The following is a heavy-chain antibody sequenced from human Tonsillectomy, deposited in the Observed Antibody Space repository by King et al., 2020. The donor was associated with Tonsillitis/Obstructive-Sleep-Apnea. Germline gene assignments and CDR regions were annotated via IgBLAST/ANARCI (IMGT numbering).Heavy chain of an antibody. D-gene: IGHD4-17*01. J-gene: IGHJ2*01. V-gene: IGHV5-10-1*01. CDR1: GYSFTSYW. CDR2: IDPSDSYT. Sequence: VQLVESGAEVKKPGESLSISCKGSGYSFTSYWISWVRQMPGKGLEWMGRIDPSDSYTNYSPSFQGHVTISVDKSISTAYLQWSSLKASDTAMYYCARHIDDYGDYWYFDLWGRGTLVTVSS. CDR3: ARHIDDYGDYWYFDL.